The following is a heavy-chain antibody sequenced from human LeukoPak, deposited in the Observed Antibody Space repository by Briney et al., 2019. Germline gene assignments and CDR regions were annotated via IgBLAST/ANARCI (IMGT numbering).Heavy chain of an antibody. CDR2: LYYSGST. J-gene: IGHJ3*02. CDR3: ASLAPIDAFDI. CDR1: GDSIRSYY. Sequence: PSETLSLTCTVSGDSIRSYYWSWIRQPPGKGLEWIGYLYYSGSTNYNPSLKSRVTISVDTSKNQFSLKLSSVTAADTAVYYCASLAPIDAFDIWGQGTMVTVSS. V-gene: IGHV4-59*08.